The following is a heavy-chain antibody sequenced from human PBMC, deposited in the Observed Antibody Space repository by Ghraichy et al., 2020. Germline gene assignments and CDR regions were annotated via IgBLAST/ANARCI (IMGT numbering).Heavy chain of an antibody. J-gene: IGHJ6*03. Sequence: GGSLRLSCAASGFTFSNAWMNWVRQAPGKGLEWVGRIKSKTDGGTTDYAAPVKGRFTISRDDSKNTLYLQMNSLKTEDTAVYYCTTVDLRGSYYYFMDVWGKGTTVTVSS. V-gene: IGHV3-15*07. CDR3: TTVDLRGSYYYFMDV. D-gene: IGHD3-16*01. CDR1: GFTFSNAW. CDR2: IKSKTDGGTT.